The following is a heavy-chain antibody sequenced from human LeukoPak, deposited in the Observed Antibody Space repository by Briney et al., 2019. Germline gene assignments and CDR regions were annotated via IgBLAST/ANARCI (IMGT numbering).Heavy chain of an antibody. Sequence: ASVKVSCTASGYTFTSYDINWVRQAPGQGLEWTGWMNPNSGNTGYAQKFQGRVTMTRNTSISTAYMELSSLGSEDTAVYYCARHHESRYCSSTSCPTGWFDPWGQGTLVTVSS. J-gene: IGHJ5*02. V-gene: IGHV1-8*01. D-gene: IGHD2-2*01. CDR3: ARHHESRYCSSTSCPTGWFDP. CDR2: MNPNSGNT. CDR1: GYTFTSYD.